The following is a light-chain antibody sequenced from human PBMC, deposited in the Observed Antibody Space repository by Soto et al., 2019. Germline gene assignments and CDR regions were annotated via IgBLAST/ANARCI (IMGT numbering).Light chain of an antibody. CDR3: QQYNNWPRIFT. V-gene: IGKV3-15*01. J-gene: IGKJ3*01. CDR1: QSVSSN. Sequence: EIVMTQSPATLSVSPGERATLSCRASQSVSSNLAWYQQKPGQAPRLLIYGASTRATGIPARFSGSGSGTEFTLTNSSLQSEDFAVYYCQQYNNWPRIFTFGPGTKVDI. CDR2: GAS.